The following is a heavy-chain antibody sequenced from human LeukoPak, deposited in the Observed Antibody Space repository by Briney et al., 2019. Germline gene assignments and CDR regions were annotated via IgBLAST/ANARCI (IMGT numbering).Heavy chain of an antibody. CDR2: IIPIFGTA. Sequence: SVKVSCKASGGTFISYAISWVRQAPGQGLEWMGGIIPIFGTANYAQKFQGRVTITADESTSTAYMELSSLRSEDTAVYYCAREASLDSSGRRVFDYWGQGTLVTVSS. CDR1: GGTFISYA. V-gene: IGHV1-69*13. J-gene: IGHJ4*02. D-gene: IGHD3-22*01. CDR3: AREASLDSSGRRVFDY.